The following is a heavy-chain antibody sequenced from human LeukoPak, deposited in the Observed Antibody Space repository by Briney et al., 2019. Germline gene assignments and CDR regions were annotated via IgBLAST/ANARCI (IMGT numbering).Heavy chain of an antibody. Sequence: SVKVSCKASGYTFTGYYIHWVRQAPGQGLEWMGGIIPIFGTANYAQKFQGRVTITADESTSTAYMELSSLRSEDTAVYYCARVRDGYRFDYWGQGTLVTVSS. J-gene: IGHJ4*02. V-gene: IGHV1-69*13. CDR2: IIPIFGTA. D-gene: IGHD5-24*01. CDR3: ARVRDGYRFDY. CDR1: GYTFTGYY.